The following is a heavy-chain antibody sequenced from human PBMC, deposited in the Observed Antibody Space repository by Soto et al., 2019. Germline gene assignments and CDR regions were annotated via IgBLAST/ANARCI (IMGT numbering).Heavy chain of an antibody. CDR2: ISSGGST. CDR1: GFTVSITY. Sequence: EVQLVESGGGLIQPGGSLRLSCAASGFTVSITYMSWVRQAPVKGLEWVSVISSGGSTYYADSVKGRFTISRDNSKNTLYLQMNSLRAEDTAVYYCARDGLGFYSFDYWGQGTLFTVSS. J-gene: IGHJ4*02. CDR3: ARDGLGFYSFDY. V-gene: IGHV3-53*01. D-gene: IGHD3-22*01.